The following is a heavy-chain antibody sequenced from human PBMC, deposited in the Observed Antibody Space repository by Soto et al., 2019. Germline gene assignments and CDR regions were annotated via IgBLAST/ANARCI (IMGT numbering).Heavy chain of an antibody. V-gene: IGHV3-23*01. D-gene: IGHD2-2*01. CDR1: RFTFCIYG. Sequence: ESMGITSASSRFTFCIYGMSGLRKDPGKGLEWVSAVSGSGGSTYYADSVKGRFTISRDNSKNTLYLQMNSLRAEDTAVYYCAKKHLFCSSTSCYDYWGQGTLVTVSS. CDR3: AKKHLFCSSTSCYDY. CDR2: VSGSGGST. J-gene: IGHJ4*02.